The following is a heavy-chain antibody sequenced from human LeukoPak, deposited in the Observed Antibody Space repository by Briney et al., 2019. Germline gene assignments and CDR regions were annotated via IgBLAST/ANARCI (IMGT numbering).Heavy chain of an antibody. CDR3: ARVDIFLWFGELSPSYYFDY. CDR2: INPNSGST. D-gene: IGHD3-10*01. Sequence: GASVKVSCKASGYTFTGYHIHWVRQAPGQGLEWMGWINPNSGSTNYAQNFHGRVTMTRDTSVSTAYMELSRLRSDDTAVYYCARVDIFLWFGELSPSYYFDYWGQGTLVTVSA. V-gene: IGHV1-2*02. CDR1: GYTFTGYH. J-gene: IGHJ4*02.